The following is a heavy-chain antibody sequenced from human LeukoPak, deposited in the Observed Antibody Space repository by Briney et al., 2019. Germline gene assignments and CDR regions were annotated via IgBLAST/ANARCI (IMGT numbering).Heavy chain of an antibody. D-gene: IGHD3-22*01. V-gene: IGHV3-64D*09. CDR1: GFTFSDYP. CDR3: VRETYYSDTSTHFLFDY. Sequence: GGPLRLSCSASGFTFSDYPMHWVRQAPGKGLEFLSTIGPHRRTTYYADSVKGRFTVSRDNSNNRLSLQMSGLSAEDTAVYYCVRETYYSDTSTHFLFDYWGQGTLVTVSS. J-gene: IGHJ4*02. CDR2: IGPHRRTT.